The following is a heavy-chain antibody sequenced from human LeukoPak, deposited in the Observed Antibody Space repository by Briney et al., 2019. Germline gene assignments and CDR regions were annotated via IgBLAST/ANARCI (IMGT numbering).Heavy chain of an antibody. V-gene: IGHV3-64*01. Sequence: GGSLRLSCAASGFTFSRYDVHWVRQAPGKGLEYVSTINSDGDSTYYANSVKGRFTMSRDNSKNTLYLQMGSLRPEDMAVYYCARGNSNYFHYYYMDVWGKGTTVTVSS. CDR1: GFTFSRYD. CDR3: ARGNSNYFHYYYMDV. D-gene: IGHD4-11*01. J-gene: IGHJ6*03. CDR2: INSDGDST.